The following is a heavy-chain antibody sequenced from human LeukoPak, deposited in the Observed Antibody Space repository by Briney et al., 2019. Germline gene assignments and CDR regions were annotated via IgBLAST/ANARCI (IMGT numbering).Heavy chain of an antibody. CDR1: GYTFTDFA. Sequence: ASVKVSCKASGYTFTDFALHWVRQAPGQSLEWMGWINPGSGDTKYSQKFQGRVTITRDTSASTAYMELSSLRSEDTAVYYCAREGVRHTGGMDVWGQGTTVTVSS. CDR3: AREGVRHTGGMDV. CDR2: INPGSGDT. D-gene: IGHD2-8*02. V-gene: IGHV1-3*01. J-gene: IGHJ6*02.